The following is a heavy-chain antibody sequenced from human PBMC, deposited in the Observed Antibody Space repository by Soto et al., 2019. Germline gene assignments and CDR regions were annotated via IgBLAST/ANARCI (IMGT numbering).Heavy chain of an antibody. J-gene: IGHJ4*02. Sequence: VQLVESGGGLVQPGGSLRLSCAASGFAFSNYAMHWVRQAPGKGLEYVSGISSNGGRVYYGNSVRGRFTISRDNAKNTLHLQMGSLTVEDMAVYYCARDQGSGWSASDYWGQGTLVTVSS. CDR2: ISSNGGRV. CDR3: ARDQGSGWSASDY. CDR1: GFAFSNYA. V-gene: IGHV3-64*01. D-gene: IGHD6-19*01.